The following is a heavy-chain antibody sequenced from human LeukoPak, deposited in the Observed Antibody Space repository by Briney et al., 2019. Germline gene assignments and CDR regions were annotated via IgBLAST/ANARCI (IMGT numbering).Heavy chain of an antibody. CDR3: ARDKDYYDSSGYYYLDY. Sequence: KPSETLSLTCTVSGGSISSSSYYWGWIRQPPGKGLEWIGSIYHSGSTYYSPSLKSRVTISVDTSKNQFSLKLSSVTAADTAVYYCARDKDYYDSSGYYYLDYWGQGTLVTVSS. D-gene: IGHD3-22*01. V-gene: IGHV4-39*07. CDR2: IYHSGST. CDR1: GGSISSSSYY. J-gene: IGHJ4*02.